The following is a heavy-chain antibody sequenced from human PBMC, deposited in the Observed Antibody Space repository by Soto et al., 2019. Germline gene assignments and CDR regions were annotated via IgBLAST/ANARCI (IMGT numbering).Heavy chain of an antibody. CDR3: AKTRLYDNNDYHRDGFDV. CDR1: GLTFRTYS. Sequence: AGGSLRLSCAASGLTFRTYSMSWVRQAPRKGLEWVSGISGSGTATYYTDSVKGRFTVSRDNSKDTVFLQMNTLRVEDTAVYYCAKTRLYDNNDYHRDGFDVWGPGTVVTVSS. CDR2: ISGSGTAT. J-gene: IGHJ3*01. V-gene: IGHV3-23*01. D-gene: IGHD3-22*01.